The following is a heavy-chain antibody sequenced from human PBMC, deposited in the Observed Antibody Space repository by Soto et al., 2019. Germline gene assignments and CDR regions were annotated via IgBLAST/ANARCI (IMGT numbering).Heavy chain of an antibody. D-gene: IGHD2-2*01. Sequence: QVQLVESGGGVVQPGRSMRLSCAASGFTFSSYGMHWVRQAPGKGLEWVAVIWYDGSNKYYADSVKGRFTISRDNSKNTLDLQMNSLRAGYTAVYYCAIERFRYCSSTSCSPSDYWGQGTLVTVSS. CDR3: AIERFRYCSSTSCSPSDY. J-gene: IGHJ4*02. CDR1: GFTFSSYG. CDR2: IWYDGSNK. V-gene: IGHV3-33*01.